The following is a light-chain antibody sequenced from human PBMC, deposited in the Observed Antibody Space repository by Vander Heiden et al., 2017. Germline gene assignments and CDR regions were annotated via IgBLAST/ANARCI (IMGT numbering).Light chain of an antibody. V-gene: IGLV2-14*01. Sequence: QSALTQPASVSGSPGQSITISCTGTSSDVGGYDYVSWCQQHPGKALKLIIYDVNNRPSGVSNRFSGSKSGNTASLTISGLQAEEEADYYCSSYTRSRTWVFGGGTKLTVL. CDR2: DVN. CDR3: SSYTRSRTWV. J-gene: IGLJ3*02. CDR1: SSDVGGYDY.